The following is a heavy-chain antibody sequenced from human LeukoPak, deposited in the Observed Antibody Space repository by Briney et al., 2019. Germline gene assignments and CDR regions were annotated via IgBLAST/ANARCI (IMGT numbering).Heavy chain of an antibody. J-gene: IGHJ4*02. V-gene: IGHV3-66*01. CDR3: ARDPSSPGTVGSLSDH. CDR2: IYNGGNT. D-gene: IGHD1-1*01. CDR1: GITVSSND. Sequence: PGGSLRLSCAASGITVSSNDMSWVRQAPGKGLEWVSVIYNGGNTYYADSVKGRFTISRDNSKNTLYLQMNSLRAEDTAVYYCARDPSSPGTVGSLSDHWGQGTLVTVSS.